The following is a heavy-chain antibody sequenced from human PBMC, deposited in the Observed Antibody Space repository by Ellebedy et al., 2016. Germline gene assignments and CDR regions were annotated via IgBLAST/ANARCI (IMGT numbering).Heavy chain of an antibody. J-gene: IGHJ4*02. CDR2: ISYDGSNK. Sequence: GESLKISXAASGFTFSSYGMHWVRQAPGKGLEWVAVISYDGSNKYYADSVKGRFTISRDNAKNSLFLQMNSLRVEDTAVYYCARDGSEWSRDYWGQGTLVTVSS. V-gene: IGHV3-30*03. CDR3: ARDGSEWSRDY. D-gene: IGHD3-3*01. CDR1: GFTFSSYG.